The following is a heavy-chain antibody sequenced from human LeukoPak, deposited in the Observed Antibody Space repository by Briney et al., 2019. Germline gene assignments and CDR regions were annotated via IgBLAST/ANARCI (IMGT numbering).Heavy chain of an antibody. CDR1: GFTFSSYE. CDR2: ISSSGSTI. Sequence: GGSLRLSCAASGFTFSSYEMNWVRQAPGKGLEWVSYISSSGSTIYYAESAKGRFTISRDNAKNSLYLQMNSLRAEDTAVYYCAGGHSSGYYPIDYWGQGTLVTVSS. V-gene: IGHV3-48*03. J-gene: IGHJ4*02. CDR3: AGGHSSGYYPIDY. D-gene: IGHD3-22*01.